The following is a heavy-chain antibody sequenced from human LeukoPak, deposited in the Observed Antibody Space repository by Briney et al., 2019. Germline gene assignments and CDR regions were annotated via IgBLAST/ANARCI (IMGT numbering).Heavy chain of an antibody. J-gene: IGHJ4*02. Sequence: PGGSLRLSCAAFGFTFSSYSMNWVRQAPGKGPEWVSDITASGGSTYYADSVKGRFTISRDNSKNTMYLQMNSLRAEDTAVYYCAKRYNWNDAPDYGGQGTLVTVSS. CDR3: AKRYNWNDAPDY. D-gene: IGHD1-20*01. CDR2: ITASGGST. CDR1: GFTFSSYS. V-gene: IGHV3-23*01.